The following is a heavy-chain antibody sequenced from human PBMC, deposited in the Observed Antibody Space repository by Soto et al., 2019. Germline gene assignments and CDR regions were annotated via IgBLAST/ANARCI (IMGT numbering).Heavy chain of an antibody. Sequence: ASVKVSCKASGYTFSSYGSSWVRQAPGQGLEWMGWISAYNGNTNYAHKVQGRVTMTTDTSTSTAYMELRSLKPDDTAVYYCARDILVKSYGMDVWGQGTTVTVSS. CDR2: ISAYNGNT. D-gene: IGHD1-26*01. CDR1: GYTFSSYG. CDR3: ARDILVKSYGMDV. V-gene: IGHV1-18*01. J-gene: IGHJ6*02.